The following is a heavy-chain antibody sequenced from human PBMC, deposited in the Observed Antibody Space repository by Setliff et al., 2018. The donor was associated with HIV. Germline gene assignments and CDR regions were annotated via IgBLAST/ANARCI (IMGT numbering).Heavy chain of an antibody. Sequence: GGSLRLSCAASGFTFSSYSMNWVRQAPGKGLEWISYISGLGRTTYYADSVKGRFTFSRDNAKNSVYLQMNSLRAEDTAVYYCARASVGVWGSYPDWGQGTLVTVSS. J-gene: IGHJ4*02. CDR1: GFTFSSYS. CDR2: ISGLGRTT. V-gene: IGHV3-48*04. CDR3: ARASVGVWGSYPD. D-gene: IGHD3-16*02.